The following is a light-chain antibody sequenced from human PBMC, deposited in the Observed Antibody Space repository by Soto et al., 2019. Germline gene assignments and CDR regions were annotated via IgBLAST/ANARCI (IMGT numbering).Light chain of an antibody. J-gene: IGKJ1*01. V-gene: IGKV1-5*01. CDR1: QGISAW. CDR2: DAS. Sequence: DIQMTPSPSTLSASVVDRVTITCLASQGISAWVAWYQQKPGKVPNLLIYDASTLQSGVPSRFSGSGSGTEFTLTITSLQPDDFATYYCQQYNSYSWTFGQGNKGAIK. CDR3: QQYNSYSWT.